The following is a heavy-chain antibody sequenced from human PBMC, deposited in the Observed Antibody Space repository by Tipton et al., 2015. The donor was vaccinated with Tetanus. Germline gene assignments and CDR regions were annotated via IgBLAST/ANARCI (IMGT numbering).Heavy chain of an antibody. J-gene: IGHJ4*02. D-gene: IGHD3-22*01. CDR2: IYYSGSA. Sequence: GLVKPSDTLSLTCNMSGDSISRFYWSWIRQAPGKGLEWIGHIYYSGSANYNPSLKSRLTISIDTSNDQLSLRLTSVTAADTAIYYCARFSYDSGGFYSYFDSWGRGTLVTVSS. CDR1: GDSISRFY. V-gene: IGHV4-59*07. CDR3: ARFSYDSGGFYSYFDS.